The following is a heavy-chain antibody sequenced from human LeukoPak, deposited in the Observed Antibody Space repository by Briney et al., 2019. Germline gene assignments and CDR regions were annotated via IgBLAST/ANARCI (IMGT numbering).Heavy chain of an antibody. CDR2: IYPGDSDT. V-gene: IGHV5-51*01. CDR3: ARRPVDCSGGSCYRGFDY. Sequence: GESLKISCKGSGYSFTSYWIGWVRQMPGKGLEWMGIIYPGDSDTRYSPSFQGQVPISADKSISTAYLQWSSLKASDTAMYYCARRPVDCSGGSCYRGFDYWGQGALVTVSS. J-gene: IGHJ4*02. D-gene: IGHD2-15*01. CDR1: GYSFTSYW.